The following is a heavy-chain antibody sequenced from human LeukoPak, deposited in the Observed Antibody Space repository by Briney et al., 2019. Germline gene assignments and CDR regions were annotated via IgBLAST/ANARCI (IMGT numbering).Heavy chain of an antibody. CDR2: IKPDGGET. CDR1: GFTFSNYW. J-gene: IGHJ4*02. D-gene: IGHD3-10*01. Sequence: PGGSLRLSCAASGFTFSNYWMNWVRQAPGKGLEWVANIKPDGGETYYVDSVKGRFTISRDNAKSSLYLQMNSLRAEDTAVYYCARLSDYGSGSGELSDFDYWGQGTLVTVSS. V-gene: IGHV3-7*01. CDR3: ARLSDYGSGSGELSDFDY.